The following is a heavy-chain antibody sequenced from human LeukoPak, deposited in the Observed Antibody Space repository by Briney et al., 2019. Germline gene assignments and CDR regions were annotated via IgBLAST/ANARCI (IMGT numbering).Heavy chain of an antibody. Sequence: ASVKVCCKASGYTFTSYDINWVRQATGQGLEWMGWMNPNSGNTGYAQKFQGRVTMTRNTTISTAYMELSSLRSEDTAVYYCASHKIVNYDFWTYYYYGMDVWGQGTTVTVSS. J-gene: IGHJ6*02. D-gene: IGHD3-3*01. CDR2: MNPNSGNT. CDR1: GYTFTSYD. V-gene: IGHV1-8*01. CDR3: ASHKIVNYDFWTYYYYGMDV.